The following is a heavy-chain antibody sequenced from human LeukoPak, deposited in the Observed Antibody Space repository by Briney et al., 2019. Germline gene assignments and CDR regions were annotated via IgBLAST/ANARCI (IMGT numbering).Heavy chain of an antibody. V-gene: IGHV4-34*01. CDR2: INHSGST. J-gene: IGHJ5*02. CDR1: GGSFSGFY. D-gene: IGHD2-8*01. Sequence: PSETPSLTCSVYGGSFSGFYWNWIRQPPGKGLEWIGEINHSGSTHYSPSLKSRLSISVDPSKNQFSLKLSSVTAADTAVYYCARGGGYCTNNVCPPWFDPWGQGALVTVSS. CDR3: ARGGGYCTNNVCPPWFDP.